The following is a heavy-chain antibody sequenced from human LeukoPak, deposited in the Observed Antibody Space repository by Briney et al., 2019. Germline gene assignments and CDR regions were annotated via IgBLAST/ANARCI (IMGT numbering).Heavy chain of an antibody. V-gene: IGHV3-23*01. J-gene: IGHJ4*02. CDR2: ISGSGVNT. Sequence: PGGSLRLSCAVSGFSVSNNYMNWVRQAPGKGLEWVSGISGSGVNTYYAASAKGRFTISRDTFKNTLYLHMSSLRVEDTAVYFCAKVTGSGSFLPVDHWGQGTLVTVSS. CDR3: AKVTGSGSFLPVDH. CDR1: GFSVSNNY. D-gene: IGHD3-10*01.